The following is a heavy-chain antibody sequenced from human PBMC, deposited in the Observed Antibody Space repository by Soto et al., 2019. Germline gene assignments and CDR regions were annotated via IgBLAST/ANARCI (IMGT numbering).Heavy chain of an antibody. J-gene: IGHJ4*02. D-gene: IGHD3-3*01. V-gene: IGHV6-1*01. Sequence: SQTPPLTCAISRGSVSCNSAAWNWIRQSPPRGLEWLGRTYYRSKWYNDYAVSVKSRITINPDTSKNQFSLQLNSVTPEDTAVYYCARGLFFGVVRYYFDYWGQGTLVTVSS. CDR2: TYYRSKWYN. CDR1: RGSVSCNSAA. CDR3: ARGLFFGVVRYYFDY.